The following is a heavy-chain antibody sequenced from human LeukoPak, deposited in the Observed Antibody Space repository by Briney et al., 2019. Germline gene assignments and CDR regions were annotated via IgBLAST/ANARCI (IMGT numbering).Heavy chain of an antibody. V-gene: IGHV3-7*01. CDR2: IKQDGSEK. CDR3: ARDEDVTYYGSGSYGTLYY. CDR1: GFTFSSYW. Sequence: PGGALRLSCAASGFTFSSYWMSWVRQAPGKGLEWVANIKQDGSEKYYVDSVKGRFTISRDNAKNSLYLQMNSLRAEDTAVYYCARDEDVTYYGSGSYGTLYYWGQGTLVTVSS. D-gene: IGHD3-10*01. J-gene: IGHJ4*02.